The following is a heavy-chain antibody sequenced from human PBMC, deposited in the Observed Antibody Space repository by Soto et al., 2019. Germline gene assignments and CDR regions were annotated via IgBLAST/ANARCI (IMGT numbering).Heavy chain of an antibody. J-gene: IGHJ6*02. Sequence: TSETLSLTCTVSGGSISSYYWSWIRQPPGKGLEWIGYIYYSGGTNYNPSLKSRVTISVDTSKNQFSLKLSSVTAADTAVYYCARENPNEYYYDSSALPPHGMDVWGQGTTVTVSS. D-gene: IGHD3-22*01. CDR3: ARENPNEYYYDSSALPPHGMDV. CDR2: IYYSGGT. V-gene: IGHV4-59*01. CDR1: GGSISSYY.